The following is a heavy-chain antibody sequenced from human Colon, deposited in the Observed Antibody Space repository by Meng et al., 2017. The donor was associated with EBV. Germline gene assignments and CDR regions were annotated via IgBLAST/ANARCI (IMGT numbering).Heavy chain of an antibody. V-gene: IGHV4-34*02. Sequence: HVQLQQVGAGLLKPSVTLSPTSCGYGGPFSGYYWNWNRQSPGRGLEWIGEINPSGTTRYNPSLKSRVTISADMSNNQLSLNLTSVTGADSAVYFCARGLTDQFQSSGYPLDSWGQGTLVTVSS. D-gene: IGHD3-22*01. CDR1: GGPFSGYY. J-gene: IGHJ4*02. CDR3: ARGLTDQFQSSGYPLDS. CDR2: INPSGTT.